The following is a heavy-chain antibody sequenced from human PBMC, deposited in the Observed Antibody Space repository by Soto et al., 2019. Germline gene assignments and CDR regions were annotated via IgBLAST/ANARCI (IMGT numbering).Heavy chain of an antibody. V-gene: IGHV1-69*01. CDR3: AREGSGYRSRASPMDV. Sequence: QVQLVQSGAEVKKPGSSVKVSCKASGDTFSSYAISWVRQAPGQGLEWMGGIIPIFGTANYAQKFQGRVTITADEYTSTAYMALSSLRSEDTAVYYWAREGSGYRSRASPMDVWGQGTTVTVSS. J-gene: IGHJ6*02. D-gene: IGHD3-22*01. CDR1: GDTFSSYA. CDR2: IIPIFGTA.